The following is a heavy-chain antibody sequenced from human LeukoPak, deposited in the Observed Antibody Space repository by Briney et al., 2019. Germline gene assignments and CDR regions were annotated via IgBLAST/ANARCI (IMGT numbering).Heavy chain of an antibody. D-gene: IGHD1-14*01. V-gene: IGHV3-21*01. J-gene: IGHJ4*02. Sequence: AGGSLRLSCAASGFTFSTHSMNWVRQAPGKGLEWVSSISTSSSYIYYADSVKGRFTISRDNAKNSLFLQMNSLRAEDTAVYYCARGTLNIPGEHGAFDYWGQGTLVTVSS. CDR1: GFTFSTHS. CDR3: ARGTLNIPGEHGAFDY. CDR2: ISTSSSYI.